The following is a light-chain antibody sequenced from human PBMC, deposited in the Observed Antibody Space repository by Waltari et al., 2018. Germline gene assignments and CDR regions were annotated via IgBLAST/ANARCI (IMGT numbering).Light chain of an antibody. CDR1: QDIREN. CDR2: DAS. J-gene: IGKJ4*01. CDR3: QQYANLPLT. Sequence: DTQMTQSPSSLSACVGDRVTITCQASQDIRENLNWFQQKPGKAPQVLIFDASRSQAVVPSRFSGSGSGTDFAFTISSLQPEDIGTYYCQQYANLPLTFGGGTRVEL. V-gene: IGKV1-33*01.